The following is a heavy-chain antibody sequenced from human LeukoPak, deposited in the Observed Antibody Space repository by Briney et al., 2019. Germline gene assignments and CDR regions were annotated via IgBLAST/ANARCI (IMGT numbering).Heavy chain of an antibody. V-gene: IGHV1-2*02. Sequence: GASVKVSCKASGYTFTGYYMPWVRQAPGQGLEWMGWINPNSGGTNYAQKFQGRVTMTRDTSISTAYMELSRLRSDDTAVYYCARFYCSSASCEFDYWGQGTLVTVSS. CDR1: GYTFTGYY. D-gene: IGHD2-2*01. CDR3: ARFYCSSASCEFDY. CDR2: INPNSGGT. J-gene: IGHJ4*02.